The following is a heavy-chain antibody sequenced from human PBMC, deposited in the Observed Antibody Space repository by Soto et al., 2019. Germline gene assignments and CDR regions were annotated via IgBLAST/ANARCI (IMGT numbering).Heavy chain of an antibody. CDR2: IWYDGSNK. V-gene: IGHV3-33*01. CDR1: GFTFSSYG. J-gene: IGHJ4*02. D-gene: IGHD5-18*01. Sequence: GGSLRLSCAASGFTFSSYGMHWVRQAPGKGLEWVAVIWYDGSNKYYADSVKGRFTISRDNSKNTLYLQMNSLRAEDPAVYYCARDYSSYGPFDYWGQGTLVTVSS. CDR3: ARDYSSYGPFDY.